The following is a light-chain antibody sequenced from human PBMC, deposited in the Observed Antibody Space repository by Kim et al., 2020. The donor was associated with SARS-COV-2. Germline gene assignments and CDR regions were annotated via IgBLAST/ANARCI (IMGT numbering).Light chain of an antibody. CDR1: QHIREH. Sequence: DTQMTQSPFSLSASVGDRVTITCQASQHIREHLNWYQHTPGKAPQLLIYQASILETGVSSMFSGSGYGTYFTLTINSLRPEDAATYYSQQYVNLPYTFGQGTKLEI. CDR2: QAS. V-gene: IGKV1-33*01. J-gene: IGKJ2*01. CDR3: QQYVNLPYT.